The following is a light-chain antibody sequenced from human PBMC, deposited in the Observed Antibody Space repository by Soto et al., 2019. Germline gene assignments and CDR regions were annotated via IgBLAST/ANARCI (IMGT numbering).Light chain of an antibody. V-gene: IGLV2-23*01. Sequence: QSALTQPASVSGSPGQSITISCTGTSSDVGSYNLVSWYRQHPGKAPKLMIYESSKRPSGLSNRFSGSKSGNTASLTISGLQAEDEADYYCCSYVGSSTLVFGGGTQLTVL. CDR1: SSDVGSYNL. J-gene: IGLJ3*02. CDR2: ESS. CDR3: CSYVGSSTLV.